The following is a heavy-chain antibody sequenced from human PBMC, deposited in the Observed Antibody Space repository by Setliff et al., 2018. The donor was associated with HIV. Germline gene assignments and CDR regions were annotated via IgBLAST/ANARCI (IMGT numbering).Heavy chain of an antibody. CDR3: VRVAATWYYDYICGSYRYSSVLDS. J-gene: IGHJ5*01. Sequence: SETLSLTCTVSGGYISSGNYFWSWIRQPAGKGLEWIGHVYSNGTTNFNASLKSRVIISRDTYKNHFSLTLSSVTAADTAVYHCVRVAATWYYDYICGSYRYSSVLDSWGQGFLVTVSS. V-gene: IGHV4-61*09. D-gene: IGHD3-16*02. CDR1: GGYISSGNYF. CDR2: VYSNGTT.